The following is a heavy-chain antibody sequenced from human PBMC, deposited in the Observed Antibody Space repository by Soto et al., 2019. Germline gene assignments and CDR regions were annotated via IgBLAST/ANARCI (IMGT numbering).Heavy chain of an antibody. CDR3: ARDVYRSSSFDP. V-gene: IGHV1-18*01. CDR2: ISAYNGNT. CDR1: GYTFTSYG. Sequence: ASVKVPCKTSGYTFTSYGISWVRQAPGQGLEWMGWISAYNGNTNYAQKLQGRVTMTTDTSTNTAYMELRSLRSDDTAVYYCARDVYRSSSFDPWGQGTLVTVS. D-gene: IGHD6-6*01. J-gene: IGHJ5*02.